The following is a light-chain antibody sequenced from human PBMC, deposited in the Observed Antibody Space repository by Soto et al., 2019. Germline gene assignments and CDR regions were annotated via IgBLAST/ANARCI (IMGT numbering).Light chain of an antibody. CDR2: HAS. J-gene: IGKJ4*01. Sequence: DIQMTQSPSTLSASVGDSVTFTCRASESINIWVAWYQQKPGKAPKLLIYHASSLEAGVPSRFSGSGSGTEFTLTINSLQPDDFATYYCQQYQGYSSFAGGTKVEIK. CDR1: ESINIW. CDR3: QQYQGYSS. V-gene: IGKV1-5*01.